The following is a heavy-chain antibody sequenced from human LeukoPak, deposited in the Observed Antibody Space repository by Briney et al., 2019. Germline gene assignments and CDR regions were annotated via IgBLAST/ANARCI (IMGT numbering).Heavy chain of an antibody. CDR1: GFTVSSNY. CDR3: ARVPSDY. CDR2: VYSGGTT. V-gene: IGHV3-53*01. Sequence: GGSLRLSCAASGFTVSSNYMSWVRQAPGKGVEWVSVVYSGGTTDYSDSVKGRFTISRDNAKNSLYLQMNSLRAEDTAVYYCARVPSDYWGQGTLVTVSS. J-gene: IGHJ4*02.